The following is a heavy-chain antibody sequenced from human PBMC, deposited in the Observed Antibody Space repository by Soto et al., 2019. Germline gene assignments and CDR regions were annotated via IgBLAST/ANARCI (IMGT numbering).Heavy chain of an antibody. CDR3: VREGAIIVAGHFDY. J-gene: IGHJ4*02. CDR1: AYTFTNYF. CDR2: INPIDGST. V-gene: IGHV1-46*01. Sequence: QVQLVQSGAEVKKPGASVKVSCKASAYTFTNYFIHWVRQAPGLGLEWMAVINPIDGSTSYAQKFQGRVTMTRDTSTSTVHMDLSSLRSDDTAVYYCVREGAIIVAGHFDYWGQGSLVTVSS. D-gene: IGHD5-12*01.